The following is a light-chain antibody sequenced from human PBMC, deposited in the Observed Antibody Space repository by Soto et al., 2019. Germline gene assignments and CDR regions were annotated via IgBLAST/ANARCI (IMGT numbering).Light chain of an antibody. J-gene: IGLJ1*01. CDR2: EVT. CDR3: SSYTSTITLIV. V-gene: IGLV2-14*01. CDR1: SSDVGGYNY. Sequence: QSALTQPASVSGSPGQSITISCTGTSSDVGGYNYVSWYQQHPGKAPKVMIYEVTNRPSGVSNRFSGSKSGNTASLTISGLQADDEADYYCSSYTSTITLIVFGSGAKLTVL.